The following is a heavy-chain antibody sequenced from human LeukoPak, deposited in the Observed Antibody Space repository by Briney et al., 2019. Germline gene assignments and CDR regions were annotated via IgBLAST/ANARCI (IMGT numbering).Heavy chain of an antibody. V-gene: IGHV1-2*02. J-gene: IGHJ6*02. Sequence: ASVKVSCKASGYTFTGYYMHWVRQAPGQGLEWMGWINPNSGGTHSAQKFQGRVTMTRDTSISTAYMELRSLRSDDTAVYYCARGGVNWNEDYYGMDVWGQGTTVTVSS. CDR2: INPNSGGT. D-gene: IGHD1-1*01. CDR1: GYTFTGYY. CDR3: ARGGVNWNEDYYGMDV.